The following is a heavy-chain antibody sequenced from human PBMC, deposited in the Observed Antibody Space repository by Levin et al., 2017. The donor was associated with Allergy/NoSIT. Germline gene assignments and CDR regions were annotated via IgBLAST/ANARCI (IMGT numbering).Heavy chain of an antibody. CDR3: ARADYGDGIDY. V-gene: IGHV1-18*01. J-gene: IGHJ4*02. Sequence: GASVKVSCKASGYTFSTYAISWVRQAPGQGLEWMGWVRTYNGNTNYAQNFQGRVTMTTDTSTSTAHMELRSLGSDDTAIYYCARADYGDGIDYWGQGTLVTVSS. CDR1: GYTFSTYA. CDR2: VRTYNGNT. D-gene: IGHD4-17*01.